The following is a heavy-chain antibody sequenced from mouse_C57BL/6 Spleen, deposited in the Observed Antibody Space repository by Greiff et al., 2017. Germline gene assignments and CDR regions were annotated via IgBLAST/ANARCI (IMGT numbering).Heavy chain of an antibody. CDR2: IYPGDGDT. D-gene: IGHD2-4*01. CDR1: GYAFSSSW. V-gene: IGHV1-82*01. CDR3: ASGYDYDRGYAMDY. Sequence: QVQLQQSGPELVKPGASVKISCKASGYAFSSSWMNWVKQRPGKGLEWIGRIYPGDGDTNYNGKFKGKATLTADTSSSTAYMQLSSLTSEDAAVYFCASGYDYDRGYAMDYWGQGTSVTVSS. J-gene: IGHJ4*01.